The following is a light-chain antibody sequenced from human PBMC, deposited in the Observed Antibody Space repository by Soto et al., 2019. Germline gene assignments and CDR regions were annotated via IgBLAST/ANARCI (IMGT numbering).Light chain of an antibody. CDR3: PQTSSTPPP. Sequence: DIQMTQSPAALSATVGDRVTITCQASQDISNYLNWYQQKPGKAPKLLIYAASSLQSGVPSRYSGSGSGTDFTLTISSLQPEDFATYYCPQTSSTPPPFAPGTKVDTK. CDR2: AAS. J-gene: IGKJ3*01. CDR1: QDISNY. V-gene: IGKV1-39*01.